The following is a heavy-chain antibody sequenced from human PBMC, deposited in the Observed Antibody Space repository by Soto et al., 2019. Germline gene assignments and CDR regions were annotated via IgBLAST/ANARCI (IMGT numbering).Heavy chain of an antibody. J-gene: IGHJ4*01. CDR1: GYSFAGYW. Sequence: GESLKISCKGSGYSFAGYWITWVRQKPGKGLEWMGRIDPSDSQTYYSPSFGGHVTISVTKSITTAFLQWSSLRASDTAMYYCVKQRYDSDTGPNVQYCFDFWGQGTPVTVSS. V-gene: IGHV5-10-1*01. D-gene: IGHD3-22*01. CDR2: IDPSDSQT. CDR3: VKQRYDSDTGPNVQYCFDF.